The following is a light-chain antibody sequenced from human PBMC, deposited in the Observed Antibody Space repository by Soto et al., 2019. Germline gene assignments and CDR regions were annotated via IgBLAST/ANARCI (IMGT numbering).Light chain of an antibody. CDR3: QQYGSSPLFT. CDR2: GAS. V-gene: IGKV3-20*01. CDR1: QTVTNKY. J-gene: IGKJ3*01. Sequence: EIVLTQSPGTLSLSPGDRATLSCRASQTVTNKYLAWYQQKPGQAPRLLIFGASSRATDITDRFGGSGSGTDFTLAICILVPEDFAGYYCQQYGSSPLFTFGPGTKVDFK.